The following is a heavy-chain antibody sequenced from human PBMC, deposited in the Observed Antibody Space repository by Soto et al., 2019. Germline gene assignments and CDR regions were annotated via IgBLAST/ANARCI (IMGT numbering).Heavy chain of an antibody. V-gene: IGHV1-2*04. CDR2: INPNSGGT. Sequence: ASVKVSCKASGYTFTGYYMHWVRQAPGQGLEWMGWINPNSGGTNYAQKFQGWVTMTRDTSISTVYMELSSLTSEDTAVYYCAKDFGGLYNWFDPWGQGTLVTVS. CDR3: AKDFGGLYNWFDP. J-gene: IGHJ5*02. D-gene: IGHD3-16*01. CDR1: GYTFTGYY.